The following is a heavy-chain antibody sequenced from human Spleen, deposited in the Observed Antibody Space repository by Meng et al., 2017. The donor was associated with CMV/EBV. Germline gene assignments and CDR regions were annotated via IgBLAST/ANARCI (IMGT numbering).Heavy chain of an antibody. CDR3: ARAPTYYYDSSGYQLVFYFDY. D-gene: IGHD3-22*01. J-gene: IGHJ4*02. Sequence: ISSYTWSWIRQHPGKGLEWIGSIYYSGSTNYNPSFQSRVTISVDTSTNQFSLKLNSVTAADTAIYYCARAPTYYYDSSGYQLVFYFDYWGQGTLVTVSS. V-gene: IGHV4-59*01. CDR1: ISSYT. CDR2: IYYSGST.